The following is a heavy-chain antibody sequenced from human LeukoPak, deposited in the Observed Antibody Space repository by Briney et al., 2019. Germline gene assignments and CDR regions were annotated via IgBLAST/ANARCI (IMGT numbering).Heavy chain of an antibody. CDR1: GGSISSYY. CDR2: IYYSGSA. V-gene: IGHV4-59*01. Sequence: SETLSLTCTVSGGSISSYYWSWMRQPPGKGLEWIGYIYYSGSANYNPSLKSRVTISVDTSKNQFSLKLSSVTAADTAVYYCARTPVVVGYFDYWGQGTLVTVSS. D-gene: IGHD2-15*01. J-gene: IGHJ4*02. CDR3: ARTPVVVGYFDY.